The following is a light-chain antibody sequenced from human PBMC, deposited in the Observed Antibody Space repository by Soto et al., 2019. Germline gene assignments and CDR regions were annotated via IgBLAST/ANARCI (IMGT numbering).Light chain of an antibody. CDR3: QQYVGWT. CDR1: HSVGSSH. Sequence: EIVLTQSPGTLSLSPGERATLSCRASHSVGSSHLAWYQQKPGQAPRLLINGASSRATGVPDRFSGSGSGTDFTLTISRLEPEDSAVYYCQQYVGWTFGQGTKVEIK. J-gene: IGKJ1*01. CDR2: GAS. V-gene: IGKV3-20*01.